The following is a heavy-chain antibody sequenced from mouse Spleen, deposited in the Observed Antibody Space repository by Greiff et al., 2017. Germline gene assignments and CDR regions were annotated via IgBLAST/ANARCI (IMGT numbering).Heavy chain of an antibody. V-gene: IGHV5-9*04. CDR2: ISSGGGNT. Sequence: EVKLMESGGGLVKLGGSLKLSCAASGFTFSSYAMSWVRQTPEKRLEWVATISSGGGNTYYPDSVKGRFTISRDNAKNTLYLQMSSLKSEDTAMYYCARQDYRYDVWAMDYWGQGTSVTVSS. J-gene: IGHJ4*01. D-gene: IGHD2-14*01. CDR1: GFTFSSYA. CDR3: ARQDYRYDVWAMDY.